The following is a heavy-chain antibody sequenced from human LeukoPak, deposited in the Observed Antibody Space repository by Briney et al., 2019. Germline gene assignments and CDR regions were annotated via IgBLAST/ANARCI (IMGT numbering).Heavy chain of an antibody. CDR1: GLTFSSYG. D-gene: IGHD5/OR15-5a*01. J-gene: IGHJ4*02. CDR2: IWSDGSNK. Sequence: GGSLRLSCAASGLTFSSYGVHWVRQATGKGLEWVAVIWSDGSNKYYADSVKGRFTISRENSKNTLYLQMNSLRAEDTAVYYCARRRYSVYDFDYWGEGTLVTVSS. CDR3: ARRRYSVYDFDY. V-gene: IGHV3-33*01.